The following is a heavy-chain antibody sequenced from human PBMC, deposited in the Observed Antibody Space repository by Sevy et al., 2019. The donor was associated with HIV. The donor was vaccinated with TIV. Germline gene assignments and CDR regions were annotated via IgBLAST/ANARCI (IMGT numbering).Heavy chain of an antibody. D-gene: IGHD3-22*01. CDR1: GYTFTSYY. CDR3: AGVYYYDYSGPGY. CDR2: INPSGGST. Sequence: ASVKVSCKASGYTFTSYYIHWVRQAPGQGLEWMGLINPSGGSTSYAQKFQGRVTMTRDTSTNTVYIELSSLRSEDTAVYYCAGVYYYDYSGPGYWGQGTLVTVSS. J-gene: IGHJ4*02. V-gene: IGHV1-46*01.